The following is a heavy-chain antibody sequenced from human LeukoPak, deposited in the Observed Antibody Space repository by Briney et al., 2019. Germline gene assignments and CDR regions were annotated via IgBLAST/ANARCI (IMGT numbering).Heavy chain of an antibody. D-gene: IGHD1-14*01. CDR2: IKQDGSEK. Sequence: GGSLRLSCAASGFTFSSYWMTWVRQAPGKGLEWVANIKQDGSEKNYVDSVKGRFTISRDNAKNSLYLQMNSLRAEDTAVYYCARDDGIGLDALDVWGRGTLVTVSS. CDR3: ARDDGIGLDALDV. CDR1: GFTFSSYW. J-gene: IGHJ3*01. V-gene: IGHV3-7*01.